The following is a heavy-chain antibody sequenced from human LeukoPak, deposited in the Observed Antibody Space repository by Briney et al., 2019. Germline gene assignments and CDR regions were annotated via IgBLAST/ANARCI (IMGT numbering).Heavy chain of an antibody. V-gene: IGHV3-7*01. CDR2: IKQDGSEK. J-gene: IGHJ4*02. D-gene: IGHD3-3*01. Sequence: GGSLRLSCAASGFTFSSYWMSWVRQAPGKGLEWVANIKQDGSEKYYVDSVKGRFTISRDNAKNSLYLQMNSLRAEDTAVYYCARIPYYDFWSGYYVDYWGQGTLVTVSS. CDR3: ARIPYYDFWSGYYVDY. CDR1: GFTFSSYW.